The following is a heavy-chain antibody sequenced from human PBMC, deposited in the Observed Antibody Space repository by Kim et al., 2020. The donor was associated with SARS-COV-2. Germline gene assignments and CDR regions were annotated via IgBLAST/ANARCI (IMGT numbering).Heavy chain of an antibody. V-gene: IGHV4-34*01. CDR3: ARDRAVTTFYYYYYGMDV. Sequence: NRRVTISVDTSKNQFSLKLSSVTAADTAVYYCARDRAVTTFYYYYYGMDVWGQGTTVTVSS. D-gene: IGHD4-17*01. J-gene: IGHJ6*02.